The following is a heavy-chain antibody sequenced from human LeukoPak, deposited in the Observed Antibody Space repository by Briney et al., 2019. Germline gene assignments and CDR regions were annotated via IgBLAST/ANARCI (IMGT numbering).Heavy chain of an antibody. CDR1: GFTFDDYA. CDR3: AKDSRRFLQCLFDY. D-gene: IGHD3-3*01. CDR2: ISWNSGSI. J-gene: IGHJ4*02. Sequence: GGSLRLSCAASGFTFDDYAMHWVRQAPGKGLEWVSGISWNSGSIGYADSVKGRFTISRDNAKNSLYLQMNSLRAEDMALYYCAKDSRRFLQCLFDYWGQGTLVTVSS. V-gene: IGHV3-9*03.